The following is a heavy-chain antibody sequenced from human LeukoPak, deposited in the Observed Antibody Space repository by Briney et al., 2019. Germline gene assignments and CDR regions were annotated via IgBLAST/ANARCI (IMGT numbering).Heavy chain of an antibody. J-gene: IGHJ4*02. CDR3: ARHYDSGSYPLDF. CDR2: IHYSGNS. Sequence: PSETLSLTCTVSGASISNYYWSWIRQPPGKGLEWIGYIHYSGNSNYNPSLKSRVTISVDTSKSQFSLNLSSVTAADTAVYYCARHYDSGSYPLDFWGQGTLVTVSS. V-gene: IGHV4-59*01. CDR1: GASISNYY. D-gene: IGHD3-10*01.